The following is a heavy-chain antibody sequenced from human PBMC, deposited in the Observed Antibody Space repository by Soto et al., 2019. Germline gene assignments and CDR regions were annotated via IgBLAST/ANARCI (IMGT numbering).Heavy chain of an antibody. CDR3: ARDPSIAARPLDAFDI. V-gene: IGHV1-69*13. Sequence: GASLKLSCKASGDSFSSYAISWVRQAPGQGLEWMGGIIPIFGTANYAQKFQGRVTITADESTSTAYMELSSLRSEDTAVYYCARDPSIAARPLDAFDIWGQGTMVTVSS. J-gene: IGHJ3*02. CDR1: GDSFSSYA. D-gene: IGHD6-6*01. CDR2: IIPIFGTA.